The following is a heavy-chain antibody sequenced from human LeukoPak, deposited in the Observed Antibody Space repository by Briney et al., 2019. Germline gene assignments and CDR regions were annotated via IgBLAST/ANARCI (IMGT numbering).Heavy chain of an antibody. CDR3: ARERTGDDHVNYYYYYYMDV. CDR2: MSYSGRT. J-gene: IGHJ6*03. CDR1: GGSINSGGHY. D-gene: IGHD4-17*01. Sequence: SETLSLTCTVSGGSINSGGHYWTWMRQHPGKGLEWIGYMSYSGRTYYKSSLQSRVTISVDTSKNQFSLKLTSVTAADTAVYYCARERTGDDHVNYYYYYYMDVWGKGTTVTVSS. V-gene: IGHV4-31*03.